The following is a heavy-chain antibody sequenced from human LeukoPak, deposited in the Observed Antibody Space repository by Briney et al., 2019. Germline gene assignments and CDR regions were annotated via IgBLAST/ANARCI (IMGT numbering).Heavy chain of an antibody. D-gene: IGHD5-12*01. V-gene: IGHV3-30*02. CDR3: AKVRGGYDNADFDY. J-gene: IGHJ4*02. CDR1: GFTFSSYG. Sequence: PGGSLRLSCAASGFTFSSYGMHWVRQAPGKGLEWVAFIRYDGSNKYYADSVKGRFTISRDNSKNTLYLQMNSLRAEDTAVYYCAKVRGGYDNADFDYWGQGTLVTVSS. CDR2: IRYDGSNK.